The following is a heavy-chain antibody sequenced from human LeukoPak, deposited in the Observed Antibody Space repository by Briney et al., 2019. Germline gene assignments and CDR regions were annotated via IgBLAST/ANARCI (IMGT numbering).Heavy chain of an antibody. CDR3: AREIAAADPYYYYYGMDV. V-gene: IGHV1-18*01. D-gene: IGHD6-13*01. CDR2: ISAYNGNT. CDR1: GYIFTSYD. Sequence: ASVKVSCKTSGYIFTSYDISWVRQAPGQGLEWMGWISAYNGNTKYAQKLQGRVTMTTDTSTSTAYMELRSLRSDDTAVYYCAREIAAADPYYYYYGMDVWGQGTSVTVSS. J-gene: IGHJ6*02.